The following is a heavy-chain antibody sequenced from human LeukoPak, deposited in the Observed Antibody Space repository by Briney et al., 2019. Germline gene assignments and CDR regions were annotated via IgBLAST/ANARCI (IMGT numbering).Heavy chain of an antibody. V-gene: IGHV1-69-2*01. D-gene: IGHD5-24*01. Sequence: ASVKVSCKVSGYTFTDYYMHWVQQAPGKGLEWMGLVDPEDGETIYAEKFQGRVTITADTSTDTAYMELSSLRSEDTAVYYCARDGYNRAAFDIWGQGTMVTVSS. CDR1: GYTFTDYY. CDR2: VDPEDGET. J-gene: IGHJ3*02. CDR3: ARDGYNRAAFDI.